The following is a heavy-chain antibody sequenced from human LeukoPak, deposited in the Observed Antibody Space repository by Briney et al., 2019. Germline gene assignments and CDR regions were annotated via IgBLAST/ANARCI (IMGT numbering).Heavy chain of an antibody. CDR2: ISAYNGNT. CDR3: ARDFVVVVAATGVNWFDP. CDR1: GYTFTSYG. Sequence: ASVKVSCKASGYTFTSYGISWVRQAPGQGLEWMGWISAYNGNTNYAQKLQGRVTMTTDTSTSTAYMELRSLRSDDTAVYYCARDFVVVVAATGVNWFDPRGQGTLVTVSS. J-gene: IGHJ5*02. V-gene: IGHV1-18*01. D-gene: IGHD2-15*01.